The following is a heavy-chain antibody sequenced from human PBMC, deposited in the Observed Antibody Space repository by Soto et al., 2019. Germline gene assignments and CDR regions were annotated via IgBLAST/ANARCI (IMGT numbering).Heavy chain of an antibody. Sequence: ASVKVSCKASGYSFTDYHIHWVRQAPGQGLEWLGRINPKSGGTSTAQKFQGWVTMTTDTSISTASMELTRLTSDDTAIYYCSRGDSTDCSNGVCSFFYNHDMDVWGQGTTVTVSS. J-gene: IGHJ6*02. CDR3: SRGDSTDCSNGVCSFFYNHDMDV. V-gene: IGHV1-2*04. CDR1: GYSFTDYH. D-gene: IGHD2-8*01. CDR2: INPKSGGT.